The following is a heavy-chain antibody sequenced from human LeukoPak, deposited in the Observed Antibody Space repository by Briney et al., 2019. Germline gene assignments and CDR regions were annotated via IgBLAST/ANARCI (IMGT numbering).Heavy chain of an antibody. CDR3: ARDPYSNYGRNWFDP. CDR2: ISAYNGNT. CDR1: GYTFTSYG. V-gene: IGHV1-18*01. J-gene: IGHJ5*02. D-gene: IGHD4-11*01. Sequence: GASVKVSCKASGYTFTSYGISWVRQAPGQGLEWMGWISAYNGNTNYARKLQGRVTMTTDTSTSTAYMELRSLRSDDTAVYYCARDPYSNYGRNWFDPWGQGTLVTVSS.